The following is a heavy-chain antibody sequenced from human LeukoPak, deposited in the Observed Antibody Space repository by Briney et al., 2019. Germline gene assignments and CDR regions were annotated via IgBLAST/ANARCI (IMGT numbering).Heavy chain of an antibody. CDR1: GGTFSSYA. CDR3: ARDNSGSTASFDI. J-gene: IGHJ3*02. V-gene: IGHV1-69*13. D-gene: IGHD1-26*01. Sequence: ASXXXXCKASGGTFSSYAISWVRQAPGQGLEWMGGIIPIFGTANYAQKFQCRVTITADESTSTAYMELSSLRSEDTAVYYCARDNSGSTASFDIWGQGTMVTVSS. CDR2: IIPIFGTA.